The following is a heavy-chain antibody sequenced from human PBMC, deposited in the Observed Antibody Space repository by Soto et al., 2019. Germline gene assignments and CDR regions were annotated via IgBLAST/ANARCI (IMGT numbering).Heavy chain of an antibody. J-gene: IGHJ3*02. CDR2: IYYSGST. CDR3: ARPVEASSGWYFGGSPFGFGAFDI. V-gene: IGHV4-39*01. Sequence: QLQLQESGPGLVKPSETLSLTCTVSGGSISSSSYYWGWIRQPPGKGLEWIGSIYYSGSTYYNPSLKSRVTISVDTSKNQFSLKLSSVTAADTAVYYCARPVEASSGWYFGGSPFGFGAFDIWGQGTMVTVSS. D-gene: IGHD6-19*01. CDR1: GGSISSSSYY.